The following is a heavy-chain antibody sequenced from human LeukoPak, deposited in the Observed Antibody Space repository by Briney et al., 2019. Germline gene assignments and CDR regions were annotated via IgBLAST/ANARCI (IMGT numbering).Heavy chain of an antibody. Sequence: PGGSLRLSCAASGFTFSSYSMNWVRQAPGKGLGWVSSISSSSYIYYADSVKGRFTISRDNAKNSLYLQMNSLRAEDTAVYYCARDYSRGSSGWYWGQGTLVTVSS. CDR2: ISSSSYI. CDR1: GFTFSSYS. J-gene: IGHJ4*02. D-gene: IGHD6-19*01. CDR3: ARDYSRGSSGWY. V-gene: IGHV3-21*01.